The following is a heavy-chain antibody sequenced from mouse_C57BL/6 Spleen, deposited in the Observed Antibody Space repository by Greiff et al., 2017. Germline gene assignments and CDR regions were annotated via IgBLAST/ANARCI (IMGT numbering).Heavy chain of an antibody. D-gene: IGHD1-1*01. V-gene: IGHV5-17*01. Sequence: VQLQQSGGGLVKPGGSLKLSCAASGFTFSDYGMHWVRQAPEKGLEWVAYISSGSSTIYYADTVKGRFTISRDNAKNTLFLQMTSLRSEDTAMYYCARGATVVATGYFDVWGTGTTVTVSS. CDR1: GFTFSDYG. J-gene: IGHJ1*03. CDR3: ARGATVVATGYFDV. CDR2: ISSGSSTI.